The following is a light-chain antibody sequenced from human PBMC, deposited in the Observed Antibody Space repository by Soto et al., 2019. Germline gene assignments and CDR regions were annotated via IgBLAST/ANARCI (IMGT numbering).Light chain of an antibody. J-gene: IGLJ2*01. CDR1: NSNVGDYNY. Sequence: QPVLTQPPSASGSPGRSVTISCTGTNSNVGDYNYVSWYRQHPGKVPKLMIYEVNMRPSGVPDRFSGSKSGNTASLTVSGLQAEDEADYYCSSYAGSNNHVVFGGGTQLTVL. CDR2: EVN. CDR3: SSYAGSNNHVV. V-gene: IGLV2-8*01.